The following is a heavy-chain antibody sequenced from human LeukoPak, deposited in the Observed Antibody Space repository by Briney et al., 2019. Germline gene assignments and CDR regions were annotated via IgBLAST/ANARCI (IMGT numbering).Heavy chain of an antibody. J-gene: IGHJ5*02. CDR3: ARDVTSKEQQLADNWFDP. Sequence: GASVKVSCKASGYTFTGYYMHWVRQAPGQGLEWMGWINPNSGGTNYAQKFQGRVTMTRDTSISTAYMELRSLRSDDTAVYYCARDVTSKEQQLADNWFDPWGQGTLVTVSS. CDR2: INPNSGGT. V-gene: IGHV1-2*02. CDR1: GYTFTGYY. D-gene: IGHD6-13*01.